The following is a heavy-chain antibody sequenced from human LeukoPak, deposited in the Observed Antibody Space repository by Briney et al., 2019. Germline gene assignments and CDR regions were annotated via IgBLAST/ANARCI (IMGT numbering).Heavy chain of an antibody. D-gene: IGHD6-13*01. CDR1: GSTFTGFY. J-gene: IGHJ5*02. CDR3: ASGSLSYTSSYFWLDP. CDR2: INPNSGGT. Sequence: ASVKVSCKASGSTFTGFYLHWVRQAPERGLEWLGWINPNSGGTKYAQKFQGRVTMTRDTSISTAYMELTRLRSDDAALYYCASGSLSYTSSYFWLDPWGQGTLVTVSS. V-gene: IGHV1-2*02.